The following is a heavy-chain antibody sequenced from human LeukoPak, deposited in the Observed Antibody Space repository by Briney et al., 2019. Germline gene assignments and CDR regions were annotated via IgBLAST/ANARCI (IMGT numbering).Heavy chain of an antibody. CDR1: GFSLSHFA. D-gene: IGHD5-12*01. V-gene: IGHV3-30*19. J-gene: IGHJ4*02. CDR3: ARPPPQDFCGRDNCYDFDY. Sequence: GKSLRLSCAVSGFSLSHFAIHWVRQAPGKGLEWVAVISHDGGFKNYAESVKGRFSISRDNSKNTVILEMNNVRPEDTALYYCARPPPQDFCGRDNCYDFDYWGRGTLVTVSS. CDR2: ISHDGGFK.